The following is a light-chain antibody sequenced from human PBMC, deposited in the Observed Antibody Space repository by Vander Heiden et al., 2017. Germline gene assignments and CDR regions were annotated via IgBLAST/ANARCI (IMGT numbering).Light chain of an antibody. CDR1: QSVRSN. CDR3: QQYTNWPPWT. CDR2: GAS. V-gene: IGKV3-15*01. Sequence: EIVMTQSPATLSVSPGERATLSCRASQSVRSNLAWYQQKPGQAPRLLIYGASTRATGIPARFSGSGSGTEFILTISGLQPEDFAVYYCQQYTNWPPWTFGQGSKVVVK. J-gene: IGKJ1*01.